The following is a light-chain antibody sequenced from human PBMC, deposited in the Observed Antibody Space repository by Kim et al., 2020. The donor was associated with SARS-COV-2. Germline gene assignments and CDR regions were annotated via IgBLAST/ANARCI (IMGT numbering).Light chain of an antibody. CDR3: QVWDNRSDHVI. CDR2: YDA. Sequence: PGQTARITCGGDNIGSKSVHWYQQKPGQAPVLVIYYDADRPSGIPERFSGSNSGNTATLTISRVEEGDEADYFCQVWDNRSDHVIFGGGTQLTVL. J-gene: IGLJ2*01. CDR1: NIGSKS. V-gene: IGLV3-21*01.